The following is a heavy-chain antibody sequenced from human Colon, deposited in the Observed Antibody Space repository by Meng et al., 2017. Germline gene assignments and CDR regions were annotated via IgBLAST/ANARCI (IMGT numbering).Heavy chain of an antibody. V-gene: IGHV4-39*07. Sequence: GSLRLSCTVSGGSISSSSYYWGWIRQPPGKGLEWIGSIYYSGNTYYNPFLKSRVTISGDASNIQFSLKLSSVTAADTAVYYCAGSLYYGSGNSYNAKRPFDHWGQGTLVTVSS. J-gene: IGHJ4*02. CDR3: AGSLYYGSGNSYNAKRPFDH. D-gene: IGHD3-10*01. CDR2: IYYSGNT. CDR1: GGSISSSSYY.